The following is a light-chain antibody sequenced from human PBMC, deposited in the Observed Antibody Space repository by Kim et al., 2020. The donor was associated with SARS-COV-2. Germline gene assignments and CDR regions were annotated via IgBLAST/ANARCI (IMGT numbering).Light chain of an antibody. J-gene: IGLJ2*01. CDR2: GKN. V-gene: IGLV3-19*01. Sequence: SSELTQDPAVSVALGQTVRITCQGDSLRSYYATWYQQKPGHAPILVIYGKNNRPSGIPDRPPGFSSGNTASLTTTGPQAGDEADYYCNSRDTNDNVVFGG. CDR3: NSRDTNDNVV. CDR1: SLRSYY.